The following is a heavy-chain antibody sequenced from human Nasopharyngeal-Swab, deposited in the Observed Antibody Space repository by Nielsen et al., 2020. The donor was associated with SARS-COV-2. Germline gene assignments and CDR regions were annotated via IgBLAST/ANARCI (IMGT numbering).Heavy chain of an antibody. CDR2: IYPGSDYT. CDR3: TRADLQDFDY. J-gene: IGHJ4*02. Sequence: ASVKVSCKASGYSFINYYMHWVRQAPGQGLEWMGIIYPGSDYTHYAQKFQGRLTLTRDTSMSTIYMELSSLRSEDTAIYYCTRADLQDFDYWGQGTRVTVSS. V-gene: IGHV1-46*01. CDR1: GYSFINYY.